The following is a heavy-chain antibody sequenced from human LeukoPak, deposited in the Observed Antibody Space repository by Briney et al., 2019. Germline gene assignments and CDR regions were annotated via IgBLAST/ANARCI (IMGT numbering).Heavy chain of an antibody. CDR1: GYTFTAYY. J-gene: IGHJ4*02. V-gene: IGHV1-2*06. Sequence: ASVKVSCKASGYTFTAYYIHWVRQAPGQGLEWMGRINPNSGGTDFAQKFQGRGTMTRDTSISTAYMELSRLRSDDTAIYYCARGGTEAGSGDYWGQGTLVTVSS. CDR2: INPNSGGT. CDR3: ARGGTEAGSGDY. D-gene: IGHD3-10*01.